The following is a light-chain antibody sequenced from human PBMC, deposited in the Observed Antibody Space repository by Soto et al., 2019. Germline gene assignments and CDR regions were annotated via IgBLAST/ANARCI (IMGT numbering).Light chain of an antibody. Sequence: EIVMTQSPATLSVSPGERVTLSCRASQIVPSDYLAWYHQEPGQAPRLLIYGAFNRATGIPDRFSGSGSGTDFTLSISRLEPGDFGVYFCHQYGKSPRTFGQGTKVDIK. CDR1: QIVPSDY. CDR2: GAF. V-gene: IGKV3-20*01. J-gene: IGKJ1*01. CDR3: HQYGKSPRT.